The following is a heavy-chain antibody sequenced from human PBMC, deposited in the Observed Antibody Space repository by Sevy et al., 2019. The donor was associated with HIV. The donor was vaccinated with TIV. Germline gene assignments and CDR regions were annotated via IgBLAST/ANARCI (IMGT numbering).Heavy chain of an antibody. CDR2: ITWNSVST. V-gene: IGHV3-20*04. J-gene: IGHJ6*03. Sequence: GGSLRLSCAASGFIFDDYGMSWVRQVRGKGLEWVSGITWNSVSTGYAESVKGRFTISRDNAKNSLYLQMNSLRAEDTALYYCARGHSSDYHYYMDVWGKGTTVTVSS. CDR1: GFIFDDYG. D-gene: IGHD3-10*01. CDR3: ARGHSSDYHYYMDV.